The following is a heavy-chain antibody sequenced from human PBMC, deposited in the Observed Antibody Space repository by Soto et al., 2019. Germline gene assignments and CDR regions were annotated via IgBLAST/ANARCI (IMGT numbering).Heavy chain of an antibody. Sequence: EVQLLESGGGLVQPGGSLRLSCTASGFTFSNYAMSWVRHAPGKGLEWVSAITRTDSTYYADSVKGRFTISRDNSRNTLYLQMNSLGAEDAALYYCAKALVGEVGATDYWGQGTLVTVSS. V-gene: IGHV3-23*01. D-gene: IGHD1-26*01. CDR3: AKALVGEVGATDY. CDR2: ITRTDST. CDR1: GFTFSNYA. J-gene: IGHJ4*02.